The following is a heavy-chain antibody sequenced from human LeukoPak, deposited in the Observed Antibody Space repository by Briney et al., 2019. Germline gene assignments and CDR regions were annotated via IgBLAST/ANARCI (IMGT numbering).Heavy chain of an antibody. CDR1: GYTFTSYD. J-gene: IGHJ4*02. V-gene: IGHV1-8*01. CDR2: MNPNSGNT. Sequence: ASVKVSCKASGYTFTSYDINWVRQATGQGLEWMGWMNPNSGNTGYAQKFQGRVTMTRNTSISTAYMELSSLRSEDTAVYYCARGHGYYDYVWGSYRYSRGGLSDYWGQGTLVTVSS. D-gene: IGHD3-16*02. CDR3: ARGHGYYDYVWGSYRYSRGGLSDY.